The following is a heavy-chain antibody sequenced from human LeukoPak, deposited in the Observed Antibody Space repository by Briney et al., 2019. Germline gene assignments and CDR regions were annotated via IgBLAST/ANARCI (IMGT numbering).Heavy chain of an antibody. CDR1: GYSFTSYW. CDR3: AQNLYCSGGSCYSS. J-gene: IGHJ4*02. D-gene: IGHD2-15*01. V-gene: IGHV5-51*01. CDR2: IYPGDSDT. Sequence: GESLKISCKGSGYSFTSYWIGWVRQLPGKGLGWMGIIYPGDSDTRYSPSYQGQVTISADKSISTAYLQWSSLKASDTAMYYCAQNLYCSGGSCYSSWGQGTLVTLSS.